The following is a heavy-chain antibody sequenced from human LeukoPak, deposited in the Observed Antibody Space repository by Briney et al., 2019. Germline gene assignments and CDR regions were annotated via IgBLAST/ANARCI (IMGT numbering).Heavy chain of an antibody. CDR2: IYYSGST. CDR3: ARGGAYYDFWSGYYMPSYFDY. V-gene: IGHV4-39*01. CDR1: GGSISSSSYY. J-gene: IGHJ4*02. D-gene: IGHD3-3*01. Sequence: PSETLSLTCTVSGGSISSSSYYWGWIRQPSGKGLEWIGSIYYSGSTYYNPSLKSRVTISVDTSKNQFSLKLSSVTAADTAVYYCARGGAYYDFWSGYYMPSYFDYWGQGTLVTVSS.